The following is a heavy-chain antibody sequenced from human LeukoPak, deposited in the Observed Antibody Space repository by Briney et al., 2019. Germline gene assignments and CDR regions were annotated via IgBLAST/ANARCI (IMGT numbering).Heavy chain of an antibody. CDR2: ISSSGNT. Sequence: GGSLRLSCAASGFTFSRSAMTWVRQTPGKGLDWVSSISSSGNTYYADSVKGRFTISRDNSKNMLYLQMNSLRSEDTAVYYCVKGRISEDGLDFWGQGTLVTVSS. CDR1: GFTFSRSA. CDR3: VKGRISEDGLDF. D-gene: IGHD6-13*01. J-gene: IGHJ4*02. V-gene: IGHV3-23*01.